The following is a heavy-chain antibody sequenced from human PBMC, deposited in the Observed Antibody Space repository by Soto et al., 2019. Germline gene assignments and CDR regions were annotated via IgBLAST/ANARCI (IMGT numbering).Heavy chain of an antibody. Sequence: QLHLVQSGAVVKKPGASVTVSCSASGYPVTAYYMHWVRQAPGRGLEWMGGINPATGAAKYTQTFQGRGTMTRGTSTSKGFMELSGLTSEDTAVFYCARGGGVGVAGSAAFDMWGQGTLVTVSS. V-gene: IGHV1-2*02. CDR3: ARGGGVGVAGSAAFDM. D-gene: IGHD3-3*01. CDR2: INPATGAA. J-gene: IGHJ3*02. CDR1: GYPVTAYY.